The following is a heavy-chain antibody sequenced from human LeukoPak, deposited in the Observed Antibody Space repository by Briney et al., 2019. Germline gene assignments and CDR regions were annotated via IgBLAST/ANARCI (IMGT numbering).Heavy chain of an antibody. D-gene: IGHD5-12*01. CDR2: ISGSITYI. CDR1: GFTFSDYY. CDR3: AREYSGYRDRCYYYGIEV. Sequence: GGSLRLSCAASGFTFSDYYISWIRQAPGKGLEWVSSISGSITYIYYADSVGGRFTTSRDRAKNSLFLQMNSLRDEGTALYYCAREYSGYRDRCYYYGIEVWGQGKTVIVSS. J-gene: IGHJ6*02. V-gene: IGHV3-11*06.